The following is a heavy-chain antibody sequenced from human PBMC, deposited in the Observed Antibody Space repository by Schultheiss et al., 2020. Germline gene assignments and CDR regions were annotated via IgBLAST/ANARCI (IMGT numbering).Heavy chain of an antibody. CDR3: ARQSGVIVVVPAAFFDY. Sequence: LSLTCAASGFTFSSYGMSWVRQAPGKGLEWVAVISYDGSNKYYADSVKGRFTISRDNAKNTLYLQMNGLRAEDTAVYYCARQSGVIVVVPAAFFDYWGQGTLVTVSS. J-gene: IGHJ4*02. CDR1: GFTFSSYG. CDR2: ISYDGSNK. V-gene: IGHV3-30*03. D-gene: IGHD2-2*01.